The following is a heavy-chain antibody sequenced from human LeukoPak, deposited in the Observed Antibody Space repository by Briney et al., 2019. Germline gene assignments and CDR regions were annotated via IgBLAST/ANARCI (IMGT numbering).Heavy chain of an antibody. Sequence: PGRSLRLSCAASGFTFSSYAMHWVRQAPGKGLEWAAVISYDGSNKYYADSVKGRFTISRDNSKNTLYLQMNSLRAEDTAVYYCARDSEITMVRGVIDYWGQGTLVTVSS. D-gene: IGHD3-10*01. CDR3: ARDSEITMVRGVIDY. CDR1: GFTFSSYA. CDR2: ISYDGSNK. V-gene: IGHV3-30*04. J-gene: IGHJ4*02.